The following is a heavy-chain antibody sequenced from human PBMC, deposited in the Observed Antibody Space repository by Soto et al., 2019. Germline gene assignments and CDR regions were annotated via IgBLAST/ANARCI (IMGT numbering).Heavy chain of an antibody. D-gene: IGHD2-2*02. Sequence: PGGSLRLSCVGSGFTFSTYSINWVRQTPGKGLEWVSSISSRSDIYYADSVKGRFTISRDNAKNSVSLQMNSLRAEDTAVYYCAREYTAWPLAYGLDVWGQGTTVTVSS. V-gene: IGHV3-21*01. CDR2: ISSRSDI. CDR3: AREYTAWPLAYGLDV. CDR1: GFTFSTYS. J-gene: IGHJ6*02.